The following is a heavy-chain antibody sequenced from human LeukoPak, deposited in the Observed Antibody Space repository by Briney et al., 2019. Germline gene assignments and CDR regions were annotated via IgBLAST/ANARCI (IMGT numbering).Heavy chain of an antibody. V-gene: IGHV3-53*01. Sequence: PGGSLRLSCAASGFIVSSNYMTWVRQAPGKGLEWISVLYSGGTTYYADSVKGRFSISRDNSNNTLYLQMNSLRAEDTAVYYCARVNRGAYDSCGQGTLVTVSS. D-gene: IGHD5-12*01. CDR2: LYSGGTT. J-gene: IGHJ5*02. CDR1: GFIVSSNY. CDR3: ARVNRGAYDS.